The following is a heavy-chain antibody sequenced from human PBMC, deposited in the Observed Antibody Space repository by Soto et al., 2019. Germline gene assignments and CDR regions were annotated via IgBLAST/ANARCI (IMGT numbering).Heavy chain of an antibody. V-gene: IGHV1-2*02. CDR1: GYTFTGYY. D-gene: IGHD7-27*01. J-gene: IGHJ4*02. Sequence: GASVKVSCKASGYTFTGYYMHWVRQAPGQGLEWMGWINPNSGGTNYAQKFQGRVTISRDTSASTAYMELTSLRSEDTAVYYCARDTGDGTFDFWGQGTLVTVSS. CDR2: INPNSGGT. CDR3: ARDTGDGTFDF.